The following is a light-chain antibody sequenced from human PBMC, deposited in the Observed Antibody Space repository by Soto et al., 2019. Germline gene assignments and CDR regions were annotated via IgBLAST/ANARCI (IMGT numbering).Light chain of an antibody. V-gene: IGLV2-23*02. J-gene: IGLJ1*01. CDR3: CSYAVSLIYV. CDR1: SSDIGDYNF. CDR2: EVT. Sequence: QSVLTQPASVSGSPGQSITISCTGTSSDIGDYNFVSWYQQVPGKAPKLIIYEVTKRPSGVSPRFSGSKSGNTASLTISGLRAEDEGDYYCCSYAVSLIYVFGSGNKVTVL.